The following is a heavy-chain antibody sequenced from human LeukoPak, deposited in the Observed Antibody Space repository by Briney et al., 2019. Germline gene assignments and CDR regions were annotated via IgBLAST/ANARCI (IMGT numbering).Heavy chain of an antibody. J-gene: IGHJ5*02. Sequence: GGSLRLSCAASGFTFSSYSMNWVRQAPGKGLEWVSVIYSGGSTYYADSVKGRFTISRDNAKNSLYLQMNSLRADDTAVYYCARIREVIGTDWFDPWGQGTLVTVSS. CDR2: IYSGGST. CDR1: GFTFSSYS. D-gene: IGHD5-24*01. V-gene: IGHV3-53*01. CDR3: ARIREVIGTDWFDP.